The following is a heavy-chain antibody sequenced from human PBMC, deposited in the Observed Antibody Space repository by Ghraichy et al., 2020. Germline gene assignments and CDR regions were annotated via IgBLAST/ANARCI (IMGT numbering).Heavy chain of an antibody. CDR3: ASRMFSSGWYRIPDYGVDV. V-gene: IGHV4-39*01. J-gene: IGHJ6*02. Sequence: SQTLSLTCTVSGDSISSSSYYWGWIRQSPGKGLEWIGSIYYSGSTYHNPSLNSRVTISADTSKNQFSLKLSSVTAADTAVYYCASRMFSSGWYRIPDYGVDVWGQGTTVTVSS. CDR1: GDSISSSSYY. D-gene: IGHD6-13*01. CDR2: IYYSGST.